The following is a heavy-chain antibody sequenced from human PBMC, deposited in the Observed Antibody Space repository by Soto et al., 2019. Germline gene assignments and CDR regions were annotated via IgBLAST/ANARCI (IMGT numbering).Heavy chain of an antibody. CDR2: MFYGVST. CDR3: ARLPSRHLVDY. CDR1: GFTFGSYW. Sequence: PGGSLRLSCAASGFTFGSYWMSWVRQAPGKGLEWIGSMFYGVSTYYNPSLKSRVTVSVDTSKNQFSLNLRSVTAADTAVYYCARLPSRHLVDYWGQGTLVTVSS. D-gene: IGHD3-3*02. V-gene: IGHV4-39*01. J-gene: IGHJ4*02.